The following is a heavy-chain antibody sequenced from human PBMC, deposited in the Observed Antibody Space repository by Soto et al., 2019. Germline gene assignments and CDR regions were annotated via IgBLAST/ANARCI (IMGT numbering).Heavy chain of an antibody. CDR3: ARGGHVVVVTAAFDY. CDR1: GNTFSNYY. V-gene: IGHV1-46*03. J-gene: IGHJ4*02. D-gene: IGHD2-21*02. Sequence: QVQLVQSGAEVKKPGASVKVSCKASGNTFSNYYIHWVRQAPGQGLEWMGTINPSGGHTTYAQKFLGRVTXTXXXSXXTLYMEVTSLRSEDTAVYYCARGGHVVVVTAAFDYWGQGTLVTVSS. CDR2: INPSGGHT.